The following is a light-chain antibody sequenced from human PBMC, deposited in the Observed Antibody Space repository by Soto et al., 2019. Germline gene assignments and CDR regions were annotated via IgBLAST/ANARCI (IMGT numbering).Light chain of an antibody. V-gene: IGKV1-8*01. CDR1: QGISSY. CDR2: AAS. J-gene: IGKJ2*01. Sequence: AIRMTQSPSSFSASTGDRVTITCRASQGISSYLAWYQQKPGKAPKLLIYAASTLQSGVPSRFSGSGSGTDFTLTISCLQSEDFATYYCQQAFGFPPAFGQGTKL. CDR3: QQAFGFPPA.